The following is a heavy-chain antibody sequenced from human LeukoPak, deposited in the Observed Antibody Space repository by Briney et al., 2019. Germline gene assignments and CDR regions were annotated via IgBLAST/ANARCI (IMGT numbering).Heavy chain of an antibody. CDR1: GFTFSSYA. V-gene: IGHV3-23*01. CDR2: ISGSGGST. J-gene: IGHJ4*02. Sequence: PGGSLRLSCAASGFTFSSYAMSWVRQAPGKGLEWVSAISGSGGSTYYADSVKGRFTISRDNSNNTLYLQMNSLRAEDTAVYYCAKRACPPPGCYDSSGYYFDYWGQGTLVTVSS. CDR3: AKRACPPPGCYDSSGYYFDY. D-gene: IGHD3-22*01.